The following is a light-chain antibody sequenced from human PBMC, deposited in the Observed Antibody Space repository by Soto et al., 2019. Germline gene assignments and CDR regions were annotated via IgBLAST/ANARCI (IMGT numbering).Light chain of an antibody. Sequence: DIVMTQSPDSLAVSLGERATINCKSSQSVLYSSNNKNYLAWYQQKPGQPPKLLIYWASTRESGVPDRFSGSWSGTDFPLTISSLQAEDVAVYYCQQYYSTPPTFGPGTKVDIK. CDR2: WAS. CDR3: QQYYSTPPT. CDR1: QSVLYSSNNKNY. J-gene: IGKJ3*01. V-gene: IGKV4-1*01.